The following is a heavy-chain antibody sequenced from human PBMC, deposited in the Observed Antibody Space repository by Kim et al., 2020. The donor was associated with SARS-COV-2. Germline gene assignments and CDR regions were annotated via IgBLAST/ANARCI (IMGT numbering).Heavy chain of an antibody. J-gene: IGHJ4*02. CDR2: IYYSGST. Sequence: SETLSLTCTVSGGSISSYYWSWIRQPPGKGLEWIGYIYYSGSTNYNPSLKSRVTISVDTSKNQFSLKLSSVTAADTAVYYCARDSSGWYRGRYFDYWGQG. CDR3: ARDSSGWYRGRYFDY. V-gene: IGHV4-59*13. D-gene: IGHD6-19*01. CDR1: GGSISSYY.